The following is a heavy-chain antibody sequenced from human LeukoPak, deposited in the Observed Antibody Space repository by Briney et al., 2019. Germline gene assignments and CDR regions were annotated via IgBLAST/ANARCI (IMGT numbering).Heavy chain of an antibody. D-gene: IGHD3-3*01. Sequence: GRSLRLSCAASGFTFSSYAMHWVRQAPGKGLEWVAVISYDGRNKYYADSVKGLFTISRDNSKNSLYLQMNSPRAEDTAVYYCARDASEWSYYYYYMDVWGKGTTVTVSS. CDR2: ISYDGRNK. J-gene: IGHJ6*03. CDR1: GFTFSSYA. CDR3: ARDASEWSYYYYYMDV. V-gene: IGHV3-30*04.